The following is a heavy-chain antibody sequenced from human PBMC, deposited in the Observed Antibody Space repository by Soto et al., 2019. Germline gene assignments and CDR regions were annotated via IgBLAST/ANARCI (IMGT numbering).Heavy chain of an antibody. V-gene: IGHV3-30-3*01. CDR1: GFTFSSYA. J-gene: IGHJ6*02. CDR3: ARLNGYCIRGSCHGHDAMDV. CDR2: ISYDGSNK. Sequence: GGSLRLSCAASGFTFSSYAMHWVRQAPGKGLEWVAVISYDGSNKYYADSVKGRFTISRDNSKNTLYLQMNSLRAEDTAVYYCARLNGYCIRGSCHGHDAMDVWGQGTTVTVSS. D-gene: IGHD2-15*01.